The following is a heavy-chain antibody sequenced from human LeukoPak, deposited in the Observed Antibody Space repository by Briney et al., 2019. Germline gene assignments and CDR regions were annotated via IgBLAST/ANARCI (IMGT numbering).Heavy chain of an antibody. CDR1: GFTFSAYW. J-gene: IGHJ1*01. D-gene: IGHD3-22*01. CDR3: ARAPSEIGGYYPEYFRH. CDR2: IKSDGST. V-gene: IGHV3-74*01. Sequence: GGSLRLSCAASGFTFSAYWMHWVRQAPGKGLVWVSRIKSDGSTNYADSVKGRFTISRDNAKNTLSLQMNSLRPEDTGVYYCARAPSEIGGYYPEYFRHWGQGTLVTVSS.